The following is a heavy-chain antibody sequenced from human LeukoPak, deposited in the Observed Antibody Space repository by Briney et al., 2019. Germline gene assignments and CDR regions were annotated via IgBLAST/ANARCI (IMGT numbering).Heavy chain of an antibody. Sequence: ASVKVSCKASGYTFTSYGISWVRQAPGQGLEWMGWISAYNGNTNYAQKLQGRVTMTTDTSTSTAYMELRSLRSDDTAVDYCARGGGERRELYYRMDVWGQGTTVTVSS. CDR1: GYTFTSYG. CDR2: ISAYNGNT. D-gene: IGHD1-26*01. CDR3: ARGGGERRELYYRMDV. J-gene: IGHJ6*02. V-gene: IGHV1-18*01.